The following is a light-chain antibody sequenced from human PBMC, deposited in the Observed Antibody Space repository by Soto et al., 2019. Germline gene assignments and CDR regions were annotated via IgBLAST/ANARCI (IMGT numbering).Light chain of an antibody. CDR2: DAS. J-gene: IGKJ1*01. Sequence: EIVLTQSPGTVSLSPGERSTLSCMASQSVSSYLAWYQQKPGQAPRLLIYDASNRATGIPARFSGSGSGTDFTLTISSLEPEDFAVYYCQQRSNWPWGTFGQGTKVDI. CDR3: QQRSNWPWGT. V-gene: IGKV3-11*01. CDR1: QSVSSY.